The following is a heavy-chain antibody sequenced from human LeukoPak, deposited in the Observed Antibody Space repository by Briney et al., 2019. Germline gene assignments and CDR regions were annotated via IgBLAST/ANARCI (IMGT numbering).Heavy chain of an antibody. D-gene: IGHD3-22*01. CDR3: ARGLRPNSGYYYYYYYMDV. CDR1: GYTFTSYY. V-gene: IGHV1-8*03. Sequence: ASVKVSCKASGYTFTSYYMHWVRQAPGQGLEWMGWMNPNSGNTGYAQKFQGRVTITRNTSISTAYMELSSLRSEDTAVYYCARGLRPNSGYYYYYYYMDVWGKGTTVTVSS. J-gene: IGHJ6*03. CDR2: MNPNSGNT.